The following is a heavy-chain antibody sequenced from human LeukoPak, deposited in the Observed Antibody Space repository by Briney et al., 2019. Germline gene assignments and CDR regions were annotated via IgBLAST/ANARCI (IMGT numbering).Heavy chain of an antibody. CDR3: ARSHIGYCSSTSCPAAWFDP. V-gene: IGHV1-69*05. J-gene: IGHJ5*02. CDR1: GGTFSSYA. D-gene: IGHD2-2*01. CDR2: IIPNFGAT. Sequence: SVKVSCKASGGTFSSYAMSWVRQAPGQGLEWMGRIIPNFGATNYAQKFQGRVTITRDESTSTAYMELSSQRSDYTAVYYCARSHIGYCSSTSCPAAWFDPWGQGTLVTVSS.